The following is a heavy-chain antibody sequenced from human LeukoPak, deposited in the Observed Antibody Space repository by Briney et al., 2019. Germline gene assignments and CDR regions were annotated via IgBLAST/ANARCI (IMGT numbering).Heavy chain of an antibody. J-gene: IGHJ4*02. V-gene: IGHV5-51*01. CDR3: ARGAGSKADY. CDR2: IYPADSAT. Sequence: GESLKISCQASGYRLTSYWIGGVRQMHGRGLEWMGIIYPADSATRYSPSFHDQVTISVDKSIDTAYLQWSSLKASDTAMYYCARGAGSKADYWGQGILVTVSS. CDR1: GYRLTSYW. D-gene: IGHD6-13*01.